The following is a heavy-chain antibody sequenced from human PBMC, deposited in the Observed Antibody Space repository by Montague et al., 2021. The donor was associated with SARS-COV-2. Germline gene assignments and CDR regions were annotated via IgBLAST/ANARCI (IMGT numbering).Heavy chain of an antibody. V-gene: IGHV4-39*01. CDR1: GGSVSSSRYY. J-gene: IGHJ6*03. D-gene: IGHD3-10*01. Sequence: SETLSLTCTVSGGSVSSSRYYWGWIRQPPGRGLEWVGSISYSGSTYSSPSLKSRLTISVDSSENQFSLRLSSVTAADTAVYYCASSFYYGARTYVYNYYMDVWGKGTTVTVSS. CDR2: ISYSGST. CDR3: ASSFYYGARTYVYNYYMDV.